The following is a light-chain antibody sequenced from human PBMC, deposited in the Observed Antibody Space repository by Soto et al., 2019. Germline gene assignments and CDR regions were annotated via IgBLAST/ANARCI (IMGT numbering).Light chain of an antibody. Sequence: QSALTQPASVSGSPGQSITISCTGTSSDVGGYNYVSWYQQHPGTAPKLMIYAVSNRPSGVSTRFSGSKSGNTASLTISGLQAEDEADYHCSSYTTSSTLLYVFGTGTKLTVL. CDR3: SSYTTSSTLLYV. V-gene: IGLV2-14*01. J-gene: IGLJ1*01. CDR2: AVS. CDR1: SSDVGGYNY.